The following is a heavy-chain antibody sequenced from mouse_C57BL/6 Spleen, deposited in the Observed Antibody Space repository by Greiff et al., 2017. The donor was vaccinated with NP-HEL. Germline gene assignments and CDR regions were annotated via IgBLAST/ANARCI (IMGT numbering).Heavy chain of an antibody. J-gene: IGHJ4*01. V-gene: IGHV1-62-2*01. CDR1: GYTFTEYT. D-gene: IGHD2-1*01. CDR3: ARHEVPYGNYDYYARDY. Sequence: LQESGAELVKPGASVKLSCKASGYTFTEYTIHWVKQRSGQGLEWIGWFYPGSGSIKYNEKFKDKATLTADKSSSTVYMELSRLTSEDSAVYFCARHEVPYGNYDYYARDYWGQGTSVTVSS. CDR2: FYPGSGSI.